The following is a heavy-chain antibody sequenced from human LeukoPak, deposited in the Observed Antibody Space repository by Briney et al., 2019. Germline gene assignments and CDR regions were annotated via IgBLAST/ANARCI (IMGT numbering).Heavy chain of an antibody. CDR1: GFSLSNARMG. D-gene: IGHD3-3*01. CDR2: IFSNDEK. V-gene: IGHV2-26*01. Sequence: SGPTLVNPTETLTLTCTVSGFSLSNARMGVSWIRQPPGKALEWLAHIFSNDEKSYSTSLKSRLTISKDTSKSQVVLTMTNMDPADTATYYCARIARDYDFWSGYENNWFDPWGQGSLVTVSS. CDR3: ARIARDYDFWSGYENNWFDP. J-gene: IGHJ5*02.